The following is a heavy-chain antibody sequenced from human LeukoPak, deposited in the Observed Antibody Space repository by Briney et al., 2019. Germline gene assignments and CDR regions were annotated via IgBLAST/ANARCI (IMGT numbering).Heavy chain of an antibody. J-gene: IGHJ4*02. Sequence: SETLSLTCTVSGGSISSYYWSWIRQPPGKGLEWIGYIYYSGSTNYNPSLKSRVTISVDTSKNQFSLKLSSVTAADTAVYYCARTGYDFWSGFSHFDYWAREPWSPSPQ. D-gene: IGHD3-3*01. CDR1: GGSISSYY. CDR2: IYYSGST. V-gene: IGHV4-59*08. CDR3: ARTGYDFWSGFSHFDY.